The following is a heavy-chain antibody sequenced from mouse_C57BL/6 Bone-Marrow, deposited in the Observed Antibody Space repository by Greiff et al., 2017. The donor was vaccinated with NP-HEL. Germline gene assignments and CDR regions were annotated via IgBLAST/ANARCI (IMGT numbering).Heavy chain of an antibody. CDR1: GYTFTSYG. J-gene: IGHJ2*01. D-gene: IGHD1-1*01. Sequence: VQLQESGAELARPGASVKLSCKASGYTFTSYGISWVKQRTGQGLEWIGEIYPRSGNTYYNVKFKGKATLTADKSSSTAYMELRSLTSEDSAVYFCARLDYYGSSYYFDYWGQGTTLTVSS. V-gene: IGHV1-81*01. CDR2: IYPRSGNT. CDR3: ARLDYYGSSYYFDY.